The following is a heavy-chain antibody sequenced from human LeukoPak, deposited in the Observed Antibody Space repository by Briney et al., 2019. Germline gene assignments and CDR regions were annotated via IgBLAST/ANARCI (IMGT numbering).Heavy chain of an antibody. CDR2: IYHSGST. CDR3: ARDLYYYDSSGYYYWYFDL. V-gene: IGHV4-38-2*02. J-gene: IGHJ2*01. CDR1: RYSISSGYY. D-gene: IGHD3-22*01. Sequence: SETLSLTCTVSRYSISSGYYWGCIRQPPGKGLEWIGSIYHSGSTYYNPSLKSRVTISVDTSKNQFSLKLSSVTAADTAVYYCARDLYYYDSSGYYYWYFDLWGRGTLVTVSS.